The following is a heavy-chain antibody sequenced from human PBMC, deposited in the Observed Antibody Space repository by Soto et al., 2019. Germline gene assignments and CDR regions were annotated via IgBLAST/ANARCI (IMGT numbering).Heavy chain of an antibody. D-gene: IGHD6-19*01. CDR3: AKHFDSGCPDY. V-gene: IGHV3-23*01. CDR1: GFTFSSYA. J-gene: IGHJ4*02. Sequence: GGSLRLSCAASGFTFSSYALSWVRQAPGKGLEWVSIIGNSGGSTFYADSVKGRCTISRDNSKNTLYLQMNNLRAVDTAVYYCAKHFDSGCPDYWGQGTLVTVSS. CDR2: IGNSGGST.